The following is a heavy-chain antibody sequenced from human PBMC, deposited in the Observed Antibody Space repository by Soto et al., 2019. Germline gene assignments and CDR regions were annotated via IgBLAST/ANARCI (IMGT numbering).Heavy chain of an antibody. CDR2: IYYSGST. CDR1: GGSISSGGYY. CDR3: AREKTGEYGDYEVY. Sequence: PSETLSLTCTVSGGSISSGGYYWSWIRQHPGKGLEWIGYIYYSGSTYYNPSLKSRVTISVDTSKNQFSLKLSSVTAADTAVYYCAREKTGEYGDYEVYWGQGTLVTVSS. J-gene: IGHJ4*02. V-gene: IGHV4-31*03. D-gene: IGHD4-17*01.